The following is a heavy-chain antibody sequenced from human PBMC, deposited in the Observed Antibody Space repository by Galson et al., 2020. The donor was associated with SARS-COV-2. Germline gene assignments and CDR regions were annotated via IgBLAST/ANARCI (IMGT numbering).Heavy chain of an antibody. Sequence: SGPTLVKPTETLTLTCTVSGFSLNSPRVGVSWIRQPPGKALEWLAHIFSNDETSYTTTPSLRSRLTISKDISNSHVVLTLTNVDSADTGTYYCARIRDFGTWGWFDPWGQGTLVTVSS. CDR2: IFSNDET. CDR3: ARIRDFGTWGWFDP. CDR1: GFSLNSPRVG. V-gene: IGHV2-26*01. J-gene: IGHJ5*01. D-gene: IGHD2-15*01.